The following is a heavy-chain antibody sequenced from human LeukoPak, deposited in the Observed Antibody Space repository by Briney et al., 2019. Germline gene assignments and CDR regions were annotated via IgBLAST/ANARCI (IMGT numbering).Heavy chain of an antibody. CDR1: GFTFSNAW. CDR3: TTGRGYSDEIDY. Sequence: GGSLRLSCAASGFTFSNAWMSWVRQAPEKGLEWVGRIKSKTDGGTTDYAAPVKGRFTISRDDSKNTLYLQMNSLKTEDTAVYYCTTGRGYSDEIDYWGQGTLVTVSS. V-gene: IGHV3-15*01. J-gene: IGHJ4*02. D-gene: IGHD5-18*01. CDR2: IKSKTDGGTT.